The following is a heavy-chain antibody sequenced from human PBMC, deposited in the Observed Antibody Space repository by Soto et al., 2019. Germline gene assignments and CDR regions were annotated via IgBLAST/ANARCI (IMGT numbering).Heavy chain of an antibody. D-gene: IGHD6-13*01. Sequence: GGSLRLSCSASVFSFSDYAMSWFRQAPGKGLEWVSVISESGGSTHYADSVRGRFTVSRDNSKNSLSLRMDSLRDEDTAVYFCAKRSPYSSGWYSPIFDYWGQGALVTVSS. V-gene: IGHV3-23*01. CDR1: VFSFSDYA. CDR3: AKRSPYSSGWYSPIFDY. J-gene: IGHJ4*02. CDR2: ISESGGST.